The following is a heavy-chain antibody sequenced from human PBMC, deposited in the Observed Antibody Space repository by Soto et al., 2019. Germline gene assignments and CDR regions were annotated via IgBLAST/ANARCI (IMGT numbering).Heavy chain of an antibody. CDR2: IKQDETEK. CDR3: ARVRTENYYGMDV. CDR1: GFTFSSYA. J-gene: IGHJ6*02. V-gene: IGHV3-7*05. Sequence: GGSLRLACAASGFTFSSYAMSWVRQAPGKGLEWVANIKQDETEKYYVDSVKGRFAISRDNGKNTLYLQMNSLRAEDTAIYYCARVRTENYYGMDVWGQGTTVTVSS.